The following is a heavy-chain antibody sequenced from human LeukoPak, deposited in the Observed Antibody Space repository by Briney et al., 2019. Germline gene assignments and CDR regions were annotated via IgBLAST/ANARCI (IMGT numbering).Heavy chain of an antibody. CDR1: GFTFSSYG. J-gene: IGHJ4*02. CDR2: IGYDGSNK. V-gene: IGHV3-30*02. D-gene: IGHD5-18*01. CDR3: AKDPRDHSYGWSWRYFDY. Sequence: GGSLRLSCAASGFTFSSYGMHWVRQAPGKGLEWVAFIGYDGSNKYYSDSVKGRFTISRDNSKNTLYLQMNSLRPEDTAVYYCAKDPRDHSYGWSWRYFDYWGQGTLVTVSS.